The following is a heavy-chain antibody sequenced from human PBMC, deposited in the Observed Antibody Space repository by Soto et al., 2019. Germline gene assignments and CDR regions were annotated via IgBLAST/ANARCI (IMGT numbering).Heavy chain of an antibody. CDR2: MFHSGST. V-gene: IGHV4-38-2*02. Sequence: SETLSLTCTVSGYFISSGYYWGWIRQPPGKGLEWIGSMFHSGSTHYNPSLKSRVTISRDNAKNTLYLQMNSLRAEDTAVYYCTSDTFGGRDSWGQGTLVTVSS. J-gene: IGHJ4*02. CDR1: GYFISSGYY. CDR3: TSDTFGGRDS. D-gene: IGHD2-15*01.